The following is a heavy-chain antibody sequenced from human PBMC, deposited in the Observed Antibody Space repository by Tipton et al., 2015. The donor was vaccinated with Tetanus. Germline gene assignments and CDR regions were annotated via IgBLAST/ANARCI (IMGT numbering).Heavy chain of an antibody. CDR3: ARGMDYDSSGIDDF. V-gene: IGHV1-69*06. D-gene: IGHD3-22*01. Sequence: QLVQSGAEVRKPGASVRVSCTLSGYYLTNYGISWVRQAPGQGLEWMGGIFPQFGTSNYAPQFQDRVTMTADTSTGTVYMDLSRLRSADTAVYYCARGMDYDSSGIDDFWGQGTLVTVSS. J-gene: IGHJ4*02. CDR1: GYYLTNYG. CDR2: IFPQFGTS.